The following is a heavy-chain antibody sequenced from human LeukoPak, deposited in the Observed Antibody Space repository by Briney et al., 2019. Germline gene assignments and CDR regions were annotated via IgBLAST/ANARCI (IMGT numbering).Heavy chain of an antibody. CDR3: ARGGSPSDY. J-gene: IGHJ4*02. CDR2: IHLDGTIT. CDR1: GFTFSSYW. Sequence: GGSLRLSCAASGFTFSSYWMHWVRQAPGKGLVWVSRIHLDGTITNYADSVRGRFTISRDNAKNTLYLQMNSLRAEDTAVYYCARGGSPSDYWGQETLVAVSS. V-gene: IGHV3-74*01. D-gene: IGHD3-16*01.